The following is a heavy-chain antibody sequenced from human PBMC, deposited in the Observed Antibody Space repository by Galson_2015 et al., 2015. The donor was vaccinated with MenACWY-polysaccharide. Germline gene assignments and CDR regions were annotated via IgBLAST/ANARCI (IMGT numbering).Heavy chain of an antibody. J-gene: IGHJ6*02. CDR3: ERDPRRDAANWGMDV. CDR1: GFTFSSYS. V-gene: IGHV3-48*01. D-gene: IGHD1-1*01. CDR2: ITTSGSTR. Sequence: SLRLSCAGSGFTFSSYSIIWVRQAPGKGLEWVSYITTSGSTRYYADSVKGRFTVSRDNAKNSVYLQMNGLRAEDTAVYYCERDPRRDAANWGMDVWGQGTTVTVSS.